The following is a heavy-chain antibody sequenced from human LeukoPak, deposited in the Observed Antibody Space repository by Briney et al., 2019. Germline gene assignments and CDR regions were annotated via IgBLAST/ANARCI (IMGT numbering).Heavy chain of an antibody. J-gene: IGHJ4*02. CDR3: VRAPATNEWRCMDY. CDR1: GFTFSDYY. D-gene: IGHD2-8*02. CDR2: ISPSGSTI. V-gene: IGHV3-11*04. Sequence: PGGSLRLSCAASGFTFSDYYMSWIRQAPGRGLEWLSYISPSGSTIYEADSMKGRFTISRDNAKNSLYLQMNSLRAEDTGVYYCVRAPATNEWRCMDYWGQGTLVTVSS.